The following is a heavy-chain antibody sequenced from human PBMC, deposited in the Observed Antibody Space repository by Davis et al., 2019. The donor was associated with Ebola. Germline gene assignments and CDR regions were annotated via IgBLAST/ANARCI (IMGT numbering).Heavy chain of an antibody. J-gene: IGHJ4*02. V-gene: IGHV3-7*01. D-gene: IGHD1-1*01. CDR3: TRHINWAFDY. Sequence: GESLKISCAASGFTFSNYWMTWVRQAPGKGLEWVANIKQDGSAKPYVGSVKGRFTISRDNIKNSLYLQMDSLRAEDTAVYYCTRHINWAFDYWGQGTLVTVSS. CDR2: IKQDGSAK. CDR1: GFTFSNYW.